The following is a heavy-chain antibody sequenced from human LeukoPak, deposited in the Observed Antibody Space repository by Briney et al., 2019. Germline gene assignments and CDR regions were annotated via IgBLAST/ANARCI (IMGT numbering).Heavy chain of an antibody. CDR3: ARESMYSGSYYSDAFDI. CDR2: IIPIFGTA. V-gene: IGHV1-69*05. Sequence: GSSVKVSCKASGGTFSSYAISWVRQAPGQGLEWMGRIIPIFGTANYAQKFRGRVTITTDESTSTAYMELSSLRSEDTAVYYCARESMYSGSYYSDAFDIWGQGTMVTVSS. D-gene: IGHD1-26*01. CDR1: GGTFSSYA. J-gene: IGHJ3*02.